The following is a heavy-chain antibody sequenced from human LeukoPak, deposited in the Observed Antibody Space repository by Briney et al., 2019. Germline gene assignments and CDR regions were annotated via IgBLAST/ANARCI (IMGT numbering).Heavy chain of an antibody. CDR3: ARGGLEVDSLLFGDY. D-gene: IGHD3-9*01. J-gene: IGHJ4*02. V-gene: IGHV1-18*01. Sequence: ASVKVSCKASGYTVTRYGISWVRQAPGQGLEWMGWINPYTGNTNYAEKLQGRVTMTTDTSTRTAYMELTRLTSDDTALYYCARGGLEVDSLLFGDYWGQGILVTVSS. CDR1: GYTVTRYG. CDR2: INPYTGNT.